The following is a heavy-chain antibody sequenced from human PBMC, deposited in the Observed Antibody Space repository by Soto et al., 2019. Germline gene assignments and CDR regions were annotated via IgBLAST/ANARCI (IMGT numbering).Heavy chain of an antibody. CDR2: IIPIFGTA. Sequence: GASVKVSCKASGGTFSSYAISWVRQAPGQGLEWMGGIIPIFGTANYAQKFQGRVTITADKSTSTAYVELSSLRSEDTAVYYCASGVAAAGTGFDYWGQGTLVTVSS. CDR3: ASGVAAAGTGFDY. D-gene: IGHD6-13*01. V-gene: IGHV1-69*06. CDR1: GGTFSSYA. J-gene: IGHJ4*02.